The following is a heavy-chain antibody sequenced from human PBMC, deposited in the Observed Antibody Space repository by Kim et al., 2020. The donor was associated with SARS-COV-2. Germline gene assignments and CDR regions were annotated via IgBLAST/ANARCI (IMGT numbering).Heavy chain of an antibody. Sequence: GESLKISCKGSGYSFTSYWISWVRQMPGKGLEWMGRIDPSDSYTNYSPSFQGHVTISADKSISTAYLQWSSLKASDTAMYYCARPIGGSWYGVDYWGQGTLLPVST. CDR2: IDPSDSYT. V-gene: IGHV5-10-1*01. D-gene: IGHD6-13*01. CDR3: ARPIGGSWYGVDY. CDR1: GYSFTSYW. J-gene: IGHJ4*02.